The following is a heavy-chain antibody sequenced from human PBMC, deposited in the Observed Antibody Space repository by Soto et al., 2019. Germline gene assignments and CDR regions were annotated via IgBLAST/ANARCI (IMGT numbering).Heavy chain of an antibody. D-gene: IGHD2-8*01. V-gene: IGHV3-13*01. CDR3: ARDRDAYCSNGVCSGPYFDY. J-gene: IGHJ4*02. CDR1: GFTFSSYD. CDR2: IGTAGDT. Sequence: GGSLRLSCAASGFTFSSYDMHWVRQATGKGLEWVSAIGTAGDTYYPGSVKGRFTISRENAKNSLYLQMNSLRDEDTAVYYCARDRDAYCSNGVCSGPYFDYWGRGTLVTVSS.